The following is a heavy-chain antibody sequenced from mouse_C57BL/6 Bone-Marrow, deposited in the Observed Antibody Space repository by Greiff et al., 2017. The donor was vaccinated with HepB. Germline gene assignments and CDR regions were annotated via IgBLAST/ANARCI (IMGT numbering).Heavy chain of an antibody. V-gene: IGHV1-26*01. CDR1: GYTFTDYY. CDR2: INPNNGGT. CDR3: AIHLAWFAY. J-gene: IGHJ3*01. Sequence: EVQLQQSGPELVKPGASVKISCKASGYTFTDYYMNWVKQSHGKSLEWIGDINPNNGGTSYNQKFKGKATLTVDKSSSTAYMELRSLTSEDSAVYYCAIHLAWFAYWGQGTLVTVSA. D-gene: IGHD2-10*02.